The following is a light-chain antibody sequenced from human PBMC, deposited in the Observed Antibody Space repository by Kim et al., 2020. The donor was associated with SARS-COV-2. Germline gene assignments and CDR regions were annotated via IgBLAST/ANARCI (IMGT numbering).Light chain of an antibody. Sequence: DIQMTQSPSSLSASVGDRVTITCQASQDISNYLNWYQQKPEKAPKLLIYDASNLETVVPSRFSGSGSGTDFTFTISSLQPEDIATYYCQRYDNLPVFTFGPGTKVDIK. CDR1: QDISNY. CDR2: DAS. CDR3: QRYDNLPVFT. V-gene: IGKV1-33*01. J-gene: IGKJ3*01.